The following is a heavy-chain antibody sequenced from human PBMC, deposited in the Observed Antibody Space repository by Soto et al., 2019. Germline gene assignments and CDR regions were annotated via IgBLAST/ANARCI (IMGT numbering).Heavy chain of an antibody. J-gene: IGHJ4*02. V-gene: IGHV3-74*03. Sequence: EVQLVESGGGLVQPGGSLRLPCAASGFTFSMYWMHWVRQAPGKGLLWVSRINGDGTDTTYADSVKGRFTISRDNAKNTVYLQMNGLRAEDTAVYYCAREVGRGCGSDYLDYWGQETLVTVSS. CDR1: GFTFSMYW. CDR3: AREVGRGCGSDYLDY. CDR2: INGDGTDT. D-gene: IGHD2-21*01.